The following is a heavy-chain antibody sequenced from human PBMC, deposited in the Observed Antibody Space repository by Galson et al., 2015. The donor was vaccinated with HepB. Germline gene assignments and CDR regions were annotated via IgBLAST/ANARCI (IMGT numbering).Heavy chain of an antibody. V-gene: IGHV1-18*01. CDR2: ISAYNGNT. J-gene: IGHJ4*02. CDR3: ARGVATISRYVDFDY. CDR1: GYTFTSYG. Sequence: SVKVSCKASGYTFTSYGISWVRQAPGQGLEWMGWISAYNGNTNYAQKLQGRVTMTTDTSTSTAYMELRSLRSDDTAVYYCARGVATISRYVDFDYWGQGTLVTVSS. D-gene: IGHD5-12*01.